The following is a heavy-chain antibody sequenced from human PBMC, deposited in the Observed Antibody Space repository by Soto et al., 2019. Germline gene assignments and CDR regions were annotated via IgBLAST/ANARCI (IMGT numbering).Heavy chain of an antibody. CDR2: ISYDGSNK. CDR3: ASGGPRKIVVVITLDY. J-gene: IGHJ4*02. CDR1: GFTFSSYG. D-gene: IGHD3-22*01. Sequence: PGGSLRLSCAASGFTFSSYGMHWVRQAPGKGLEWVAVISYDGSNKYYADSVKGRFTISRDNSKNTLYLQMNSLRAEDTAVYYCASGGPRKIVVVITLDYWGQGTLVTVSS. V-gene: IGHV3-30*03.